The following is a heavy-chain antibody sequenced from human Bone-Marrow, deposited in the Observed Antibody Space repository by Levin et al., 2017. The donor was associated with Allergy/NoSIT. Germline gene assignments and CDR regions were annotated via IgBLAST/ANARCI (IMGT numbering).Heavy chain of an antibody. CDR2: VSNDGTRK. D-gene: IGHD3-3*01. CDR3: ATIFEDTEGYGNHWIYWYFDL. Sequence: QPGGSLRLSCAASAFNISRNALHWVRQAPGKGLEWVAVVSNDGTRKYFPDSVKGRFTISRDNSKNTVYLQMNSLRAEDTAVYYCATIFEDTEGYGNHWIYWYFDLWGRGTLVTVSS. J-gene: IGHJ2*01. CDR1: AFNISRNA. V-gene: IGHV3-30-3*01.